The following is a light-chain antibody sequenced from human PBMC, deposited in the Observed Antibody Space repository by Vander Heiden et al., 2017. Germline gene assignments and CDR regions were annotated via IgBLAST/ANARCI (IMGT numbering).Light chain of an antibody. V-gene: IGLV3-1*01. CDR3: QAWDSSTPEV. CDR1: KWGDKY. CDR2: QDS. J-gene: IGLJ2*01. Sequence: SSELPQPPPLSVSPGRTASITCSGDKWGDKYACRYQQKPGQAPVLVIYQDSKRPSGIPERFSGSNSGNTATLTSSGTQAMDEADYYGQAWDSSTPEVFGGGTKLTVL.